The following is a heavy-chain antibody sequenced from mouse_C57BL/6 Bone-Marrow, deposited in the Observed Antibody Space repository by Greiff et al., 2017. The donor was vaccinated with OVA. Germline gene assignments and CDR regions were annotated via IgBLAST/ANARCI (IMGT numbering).Heavy chain of an antibody. CDR1: GYTFTSYW. Sequence: VQLQQPGAELVKPGASVKLSCKASGYTFTSYWMQWVKQRPGQGLEWIGEIDPSDSYTNYNQKFKGKATLTVDTSSSTAYMQLSSLTSEDAAVYYCARWLLDWGQGTTLTVSS. V-gene: IGHV1-50*01. CDR2: IDPSDSYT. D-gene: IGHD2-3*01. J-gene: IGHJ2*01. CDR3: ARWLLD.